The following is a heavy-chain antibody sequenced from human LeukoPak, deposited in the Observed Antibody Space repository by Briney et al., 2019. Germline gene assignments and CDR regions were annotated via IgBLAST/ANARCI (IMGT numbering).Heavy chain of an antibody. D-gene: IGHD5-12*01. CDR2: IYHGGST. J-gene: IGHJ4*02. CDR3: ARYSRNGVDEIGF. CDR1: GYSISSGYY. V-gene: IGHV4-38-2*01. Sequence: SETLSLTCAVSGYSISSGYYWGWIRQPPGRGLEWIGTIYHGGSTYYNPSLTSRVTISVDTSKNQLSLKLTPVTAADTAVYYCARYSRNGVDEIGFWGQGTLVTVSS.